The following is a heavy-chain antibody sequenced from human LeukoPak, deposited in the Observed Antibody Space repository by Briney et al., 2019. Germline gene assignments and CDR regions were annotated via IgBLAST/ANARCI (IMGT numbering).Heavy chain of an antibody. CDR3: ARGLYYGSGSKLDY. V-gene: IGHV3-48*04. CDR1: GFTFSSYS. D-gene: IGHD3-10*01. J-gene: IGHJ4*02. Sequence: GGSLRLSCAASGFTFSSYSMNWVRQAPGKGLEWVSYISSSSSTIYYADSVKGRFTISRDNAKNSLYLQMNSLRAEDTAVYYCARGLYYGSGSKLDYWGQGTLVTVSS. CDR2: ISSSSSTI.